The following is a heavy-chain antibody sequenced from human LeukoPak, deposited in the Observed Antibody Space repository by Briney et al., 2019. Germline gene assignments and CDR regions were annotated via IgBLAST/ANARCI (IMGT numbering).Heavy chain of an antibody. Sequence: ASVKVSCKASGYTFTDHYIHWVRQAPGQGFEWMGWINPNTGGTDYAQKFQDRIALSTYTSISTVYMELTRLTSDDTALYYCARDLATIDGIAWYYFENWGQGTLVTVS. V-gene: IGHV1-2*02. CDR2: INPNTGGT. J-gene: IGHJ4*02. CDR3: ARDLATIDGIAWYYFEN. CDR1: GYTFTDHY. D-gene: IGHD5-12*01.